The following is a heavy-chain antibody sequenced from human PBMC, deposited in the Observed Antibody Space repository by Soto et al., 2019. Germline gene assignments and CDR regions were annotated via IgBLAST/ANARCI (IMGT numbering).Heavy chain of an antibody. D-gene: IGHD3-22*01. CDR3: ARLAYYYDSSGALGY. CDR1: GYRFATYW. Sequence: GESLKISCKGSGYRFATYWIGWVRQMPGKGLEWMGIIYPGDSDTRYSPSFQGQVTISADKSISTAYLQWSSLKASDTAMYYCARLAYYYDSSGALGYWGQGTLVTVSS. CDR2: IYPGDSDT. V-gene: IGHV5-51*01. J-gene: IGHJ4*02.